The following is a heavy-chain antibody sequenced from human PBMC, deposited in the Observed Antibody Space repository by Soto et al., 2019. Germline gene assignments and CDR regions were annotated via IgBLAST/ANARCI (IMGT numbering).Heavy chain of an antibody. CDR2: IYYSGST. CDR3: ARDIRGYFDY. V-gene: IGHV4-59*01. J-gene: IGHJ4*02. CDR1: GGSISSYY. Sequence: SETLSLTCTVSGGSISSYYWSWIRQPPGKGLEWIGYIYYSGSTNYNPSLKSRVTISVDTSKNQFSLKLSSVTAADTAVYYCARDIRGYFDYLGQGTLVTVSS. D-gene: IGHD3-10*01.